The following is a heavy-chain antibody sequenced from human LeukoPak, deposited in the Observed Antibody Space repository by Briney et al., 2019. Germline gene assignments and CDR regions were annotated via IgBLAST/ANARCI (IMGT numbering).Heavy chain of an antibody. V-gene: IGHV3-53*01. J-gene: IGHJ4*02. D-gene: IGHD3-16*02. Sequence: GGSLRLSCAASGFSVSTDHMSWVRQAPGKGLECVSLLYADGGTYYADSVKGRFTFSRDTSKNTLSLQLNSLRVEDTAVYYCARVWELSFDYWGQGTLVTVSS. CDR2: LYADGGT. CDR3: ARVWELSFDY. CDR1: GFSVSTDH.